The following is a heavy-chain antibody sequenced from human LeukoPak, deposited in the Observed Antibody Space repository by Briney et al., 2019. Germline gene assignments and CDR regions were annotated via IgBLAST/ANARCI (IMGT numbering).Heavy chain of an antibody. CDR2: ISAYNGNT. D-gene: IGHD3-3*01. CDR3: ARGFTIFGVVKYYYYYMDV. V-gene: IGHV1-18*01. J-gene: IGHJ6*03. CDR1: GYTFTSYG. Sequence: ASVKVSCKASGYTFTSYGISWVRQAPGQGLEWMGWISAYNGNTNYAQKLQGRVTMTTDTSTGTAYMELRSLRSDDTAVYYCARGFTIFGVVKYYYYYMDVWGKGTTVTVSS.